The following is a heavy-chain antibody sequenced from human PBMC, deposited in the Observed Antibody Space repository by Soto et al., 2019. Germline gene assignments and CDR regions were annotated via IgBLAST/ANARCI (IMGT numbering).Heavy chain of an antibody. Sequence: GGSLRLSCAASGFTFSSYAMSWVRQAPGKGLEWVSAISGSGGSTYYADSVKGRFTISRDNSKNTLYLQMNSLRAEDTAVYYCAKDSHDFWSGYYGRPSNWFDPWGQGTLVTVSS. CDR1: GFTFSSYA. CDR2: ISGSGGST. J-gene: IGHJ5*02. CDR3: AKDSHDFWSGYYGRPSNWFDP. D-gene: IGHD3-3*01. V-gene: IGHV3-23*01.